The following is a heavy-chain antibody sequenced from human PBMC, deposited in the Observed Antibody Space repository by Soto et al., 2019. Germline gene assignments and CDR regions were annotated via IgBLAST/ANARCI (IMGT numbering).Heavy chain of an antibody. J-gene: IGHJ6*02. CDR2: IIPIFGTA. V-gene: IGHV1-69*01. Sequence: QVQLVQSGAEVKKPGSSVKVSCKASGGTFSSYAISWVRQAPGQGLEWMGGIIPIFGTANYAQKFQGRVTITADESTSTAYMELSSLTSEDTAVYYCASRTNYGGSYHYYGMAVWGQGTTVTVSS. CDR3: ASRTNYGGSYHYYGMAV. CDR1: GGTFSSYA. D-gene: IGHD4-17*01.